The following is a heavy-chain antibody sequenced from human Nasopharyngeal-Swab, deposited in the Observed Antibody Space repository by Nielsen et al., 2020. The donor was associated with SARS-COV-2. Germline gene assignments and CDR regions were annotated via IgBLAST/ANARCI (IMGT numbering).Heavy chain of an antibody. V-gene: IGHV3-13*01. CDR3: ARVGQWLGELDY. D-gene: IGHD6-19*01. Sequence: GESLKISCAASGFTFSSYDMHWVRQATGKSLEWVSVIGTAGDTYYPGSVKGRFTISRENAKNSLYLQMNSLRAGDTAVYYCARVGQWLGELDYWGQGTLVTVSS. J-gene: IGHJ4*02. CDR2: IGTAGDT. CDR1: GFTFSSYD.